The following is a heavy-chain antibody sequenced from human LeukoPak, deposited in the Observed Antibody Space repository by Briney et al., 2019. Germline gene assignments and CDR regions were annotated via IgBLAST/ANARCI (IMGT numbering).Heavy chain of an antibody. V-gene: IGHV3-9*01. J-gene: IGHJ6*04. CDR1: GFTFDDYA. CDR3: AELGITMIGGV. CDR2: ISWNSGSI. Sequence: GGSLRLSCAASGFTFDDYAMHWVRQAPGKGLEWVSGISWNSGSIGYADSVKGRFTISRDNAKNSLYLQMNSLRAEDTALYYCAELGITMIGGVWGKGTTVTVSS. D-gene: IGHD3-10*02.